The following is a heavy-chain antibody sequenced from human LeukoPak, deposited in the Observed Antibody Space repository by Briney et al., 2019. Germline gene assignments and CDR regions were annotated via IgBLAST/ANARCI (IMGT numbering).Heavy chain of an antibody. CDR3: ARARVGYCSGGSCYSAGYSYGRYWYFDL. Sequence: SETLSLTCTVSGGSISSGGYYWSWIRQHPGKGLEWIGYIYHSGSTYYNPSLKSRVTISVDRSKNQFSLKLSSVTAADTAVYYCARARVGYCSGGSCYSAGYSYGRYWYFDLWGRGTLVTVSS. D-gene: IGHD2-15*01. V-gene: IGHV4-30-2*01. CDR1: GGSISSGGYY. CDR2: IYHSGST. J-gene: IGHJ2*01.